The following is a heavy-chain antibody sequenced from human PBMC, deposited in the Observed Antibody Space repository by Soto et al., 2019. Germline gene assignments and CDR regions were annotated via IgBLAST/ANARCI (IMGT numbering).Heavy chain of an antibody. CDR2: MYYSGST. V-gene: IGHV4-39*01. D-gene: IGHD6-13*01. J-gene: IGHJ4*02. CDR3: GRLKQQLVL. CDR1: GGSISSSSYY. Sequence: SETLSLTCTVSGGSISSSSYYWGWIRQPPGKGLEWIGSMYYSGSTYYNPSLKSRVTISVDTSKNQFSLKLNFVTAADTAVYYCGRLKQQLVLWGPGTLVTVSS.